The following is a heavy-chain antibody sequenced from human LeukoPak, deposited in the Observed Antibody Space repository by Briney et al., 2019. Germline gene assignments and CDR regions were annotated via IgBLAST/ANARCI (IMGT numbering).Heavy chain of an antibody. D-gene: IGHD5-18*01. CDR3: ASDPNFGYSFDY. CDR2: ISYDGSNK. CDR1: GFTFSSYA. Sequence: PGGSLRLSCAASGFTFSSYAMHWVRQVPGKGLEWVAVISYDGSNKYYADSVKGRFTISRDNSKNTLYLQMNSLRAEDTAVYYCASDPNFGYSFDYWGQGTLVTVSS. V-gene: IGHV3-30*04. J-gene: IGHJ4*02.